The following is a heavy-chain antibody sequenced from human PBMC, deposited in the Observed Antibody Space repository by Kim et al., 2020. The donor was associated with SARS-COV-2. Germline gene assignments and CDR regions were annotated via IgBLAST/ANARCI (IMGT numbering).Heavy chain of an antibody. V-gene: IGHV4-31*03. CDR1: GGSISSGGYY. D-gene: IGHD3-3*01. CDR3: ARGRITIFGVVTGAFDI. Sequence: SETLSLTYTVSGGSISSGGYYWSWIRQHPGKGLEWIGYIYYSGSTYYNPSLKSRVTISVDTSKNQFSLKLSSVTAADTVVYYCARGRITIFGVVTGAFDIWGQGTMVTVSS. CDR2: IYYSGST. J-gene: IGHJ3*02.